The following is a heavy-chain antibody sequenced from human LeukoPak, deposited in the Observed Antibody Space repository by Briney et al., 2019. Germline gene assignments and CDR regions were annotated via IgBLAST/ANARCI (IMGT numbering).Heavy chain of an antibody. Sequence: SVKVSCKASGGTFSSYAISWVRQAPGQGLEWMGGIIPIFGTANYAQKLQGRVTMTTDTSTSTAYMELRSLRSDDTAVYYCAREAYDFWSGYPGWFDPWGQGTLVTVSS. CDR1: GGTFSSYA. CDR3: AREAYDFWSGYPGWFDP. V-gene: IGHV1-69*05. D-gene: IGHD3-3*01. CDR2: IIPIFGTA. J-gene: IGHJ5*02.